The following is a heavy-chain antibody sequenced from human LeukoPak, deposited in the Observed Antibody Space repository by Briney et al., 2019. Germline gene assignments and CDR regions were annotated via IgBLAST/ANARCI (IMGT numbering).Heavy chain of an antibody. CDR3: ARDVGYDDYVADAFDI. CDR1: GFTVSSNY. V-gene: IGHV3-53*01. D-gene: IGHD4-17*01. J-gene: IGHJ3*02. Sequence: GGSLRLSCAASGFTVSSNYMSWVRQAPGKGLEWVSVIYSGGSTYYADSVKGRFTISRDNSKNTLYLQMNSLRAEDTAVYYCARDVGYDDYVADAFDIWGQGTMVTVSS. CDR2: IYSGGST.